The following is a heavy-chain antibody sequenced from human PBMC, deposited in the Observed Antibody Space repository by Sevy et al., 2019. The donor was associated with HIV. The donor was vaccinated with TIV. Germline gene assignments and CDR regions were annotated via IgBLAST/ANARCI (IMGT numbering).Heavy chain of an antibody. CDR1: GLIFSNFA. D-gene: IGHD1-26*01. V-gene: IGHV3-30*04. J-gene: IGHJ1*01. CDR3: ARGANDDEFFQY. Sequence: GGSLRLSCTVSGLIFSNFAMHWVRQAPGKGLEWVAVTSYDGSHKYYADSVKGRFTVSRDNSRNILSLEMSSLTRDDTAVYYCARGANDDEFFQYWGQGTLVTVSS. CDR2: TSYDGSHK.